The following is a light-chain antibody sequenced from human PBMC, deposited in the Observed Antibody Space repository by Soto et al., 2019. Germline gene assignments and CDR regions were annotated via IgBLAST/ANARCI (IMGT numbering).Light chain of an antibody. V-gene: IGLV2-14*01. CDR1: SSDVDGYNY. J-gene: IGLJ1*01. CDR3: SSYTSSSTLG. CDR2: EVS. Sequence: QSVLTQPTSVSGSPGQSITISCTGTSSDVDGYNYVSWYQQHPGKAPKLMIYEVSNRPSGVSNRFSGSKSGNTASLTISGLQAEDEADYYCSSYTSSSTLGFGTGTKSPS.